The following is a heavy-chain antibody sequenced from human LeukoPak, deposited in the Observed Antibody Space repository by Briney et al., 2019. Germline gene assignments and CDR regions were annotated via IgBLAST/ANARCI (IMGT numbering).Heavy chain of an antibody. CDR1: GGTFSSYA. D-gene: IGHD1-1*01. CDR3: ARETATPGTVTFDY. V-gene: IGHV1-69*13. J-gene: IGHJ4*02. CDR2: IIPIFGTA. Sequence: SVKVSCKASGGTFSSYAISWVRQAPGQGLEWMGGIIPIFGTANYARKFQGRVTITADESTSTAYMELSSLRSEDTAVYYCARETATPGTVTFDYWGQGTLVTVSS.